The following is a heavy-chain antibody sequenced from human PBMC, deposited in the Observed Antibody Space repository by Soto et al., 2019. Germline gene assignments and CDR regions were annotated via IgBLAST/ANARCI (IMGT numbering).Heavy chain of an antibody. J-gene: IGHJ4*02. CDR1: GYSFTSYW. V-gene: IGHV5-10-1*01. CDR2: IDPSDSYT. CDR3: AKGFIAARPGDY. Sequence: PGESLKISCKGSGYSFTSYWISWVRQMPGKGLEWMGRIDPSDSYTNYSPPFQGHVTISADKSISTAYLQWSSLKASDTAMYYCAKGFIAARPGDYWGQGTLVTVSS. D-gene: IGHD6-6*01.